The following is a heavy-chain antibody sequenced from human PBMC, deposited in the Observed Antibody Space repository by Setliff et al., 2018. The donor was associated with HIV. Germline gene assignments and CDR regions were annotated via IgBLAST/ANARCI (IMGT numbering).Heavy chain of an antibody. J-gene: IGHJ4*02. CDR1: GYSLTELS. CDR3: ARGGSGYYDFWGGSSAFEY. CDR2: FDPDDGET. D-gene: IGHD3-3*01. Sequence: GASVKVSCKVSGYSLTELSMHWVRKTPGKGQEWMGCFDPDDGETVYAQQVQGRVTRTEDTSTDTAYMELSSMRSEDTAVCYCARGGSGYYDFWGGSSAFEYWGQGTLDTVSS. V-gene: IGHV1-24*01.